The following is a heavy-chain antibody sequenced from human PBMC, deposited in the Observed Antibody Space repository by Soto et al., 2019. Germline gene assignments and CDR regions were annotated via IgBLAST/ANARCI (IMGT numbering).Heavy chain of an antibody. V-gene: IGHV1-3*01. CDR3: VRRHVSATGIDWFDP. D-gene: IGHD6-13*01. CDR2: LNAANGDT. CDR1: GYTFTSYV. J-gene: IGHJ5*02. Sequence: ASGKVSCKASGYTFTSYVIHWLRQSPLQMLEWMGCLNAANGDTKYSPKFQGRVTITRDTSASTAYMELSSLRSEDTAVYYCVRRHVSATGIDWFDPWGQGTLVTVSS.